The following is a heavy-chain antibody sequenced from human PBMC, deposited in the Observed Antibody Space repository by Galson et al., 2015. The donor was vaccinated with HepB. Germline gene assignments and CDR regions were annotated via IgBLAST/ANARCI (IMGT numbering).Heavy chain of an antibody. V-gene: IGHV1-2*04. CDR2: INPNSGGT. Sequence: SVKVSCKASGYTFTGYYMHWVRQAPGQGLEWMGWINPNSGGTNYAQKFQGWVTMTRDTSISTAYMELSRLRSDDTAVYYCARAPLPDGYGEDAFDIWGQGTMVTVSS. CDR3: ARAPLPDGYGEDAFDI. CDR1: GYTFTGYY. D-gene: IGHD4/OR15-4a*01. J-gene: IGHJ3*02.